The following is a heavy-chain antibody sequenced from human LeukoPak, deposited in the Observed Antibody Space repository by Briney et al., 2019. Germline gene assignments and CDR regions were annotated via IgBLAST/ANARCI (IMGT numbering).Heavy chain of an antibody. J-gene: IGHJ4*02. D-gene: IGHD3-10*01. V-gene: IGHV4-39*01. Sequence: SETLSLTCTVSGGSISSSSYYWGWIRQPPGKRLEWIGSIYYSGSTYYNPSLKTRVTISLDTSKNHFSLKLSSVTAADTAVYHCARHGSGSYYTDYWGQVTLVTVSS. CDR3: ARHGSGSYYTDY. CDR2: IYYSGST. CDR1: GGSISSSSYY.